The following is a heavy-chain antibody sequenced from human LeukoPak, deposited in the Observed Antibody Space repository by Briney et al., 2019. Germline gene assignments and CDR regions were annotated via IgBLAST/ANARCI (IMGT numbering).Heavy chain of an antibody. CDR3: ARDLYSVSGGWKAPGY. CDR2: IWYDGSNK. D-gene: IGHD6-19*01. Sequence: GGSLRLSCAVSGFMFRSYGMHWVRQAPGKGLEWVAVIWYDGSNKYYGDSVKGRFTVSRDNSKNTLYLEMNSLRAEDTALYYCARDLYSVSGGWKAPGYWGQGTLVTVSS. V-gene: IGHV3-33*01. J-gene: IGHJ4*02. CDR1: GFMFRSYG.